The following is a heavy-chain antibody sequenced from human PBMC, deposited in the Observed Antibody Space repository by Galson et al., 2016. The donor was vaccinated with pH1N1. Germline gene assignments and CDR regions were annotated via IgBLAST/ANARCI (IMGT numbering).Heavy chain of an antibody. CDR2: IYTSGGT. J-gene: IGHJ6*02. CDR1: GGSISSDSYY. V-gene: IGHV4-61*02. D-gene: IGHD2-2*01. CDR3: ARDSTRFGVVPAAYYYGMDV. Sequence: TLSLTCSVSGGSISSDSYYWSWIRQPAGKGLEWIGRIYTSGGTNYNPSLKSRVTISVDTSKNHFSLRLSSVTAADTAVYFCARDSTRFGVVPAAYYYGMDVWGQGTTVTVSS.